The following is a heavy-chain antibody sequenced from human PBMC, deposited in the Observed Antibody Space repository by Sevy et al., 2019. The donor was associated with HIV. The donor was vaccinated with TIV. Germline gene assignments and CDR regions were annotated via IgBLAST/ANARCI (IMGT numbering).Heavy chain of an antibody. V-gene: IGHV4-59*08. CDR3: AGENAWGRGYS. CDR1: GGSITSLY. J-gene: IGHJ4*02. D-gene: IGHD1-26*01. Sequence: LLQLPETLSLTCTVSGGSITSLYWNWIRQPPGKGLEWIANIYYNGHINYNPSLKSRVTLSLDTSKNQFSLRLSSVTAADMAMYYCAGENAWGRGYSWGQGTLVTVSS. CDR2: IYYNGHI.